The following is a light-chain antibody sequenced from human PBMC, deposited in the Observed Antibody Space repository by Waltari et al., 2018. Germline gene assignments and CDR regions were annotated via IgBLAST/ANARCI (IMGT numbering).Light chain of an antibody. J-gene: IGLJ3*02. Sequence: QTVVTQEPSLSVSPGGTVTITCALSSGSVPSTSYPTWYQQTPGQPPRTLVYKGISRSSGVPDRVSGSILGNTAALTITGAQADDESDYYCSMYMGSGVWVFGGGTKLTVL. CDR2: KGI. CDR3: SMYMGSGVWV. V-gene: IGLV8-61*01. CDR1: SGSVPSTSY.